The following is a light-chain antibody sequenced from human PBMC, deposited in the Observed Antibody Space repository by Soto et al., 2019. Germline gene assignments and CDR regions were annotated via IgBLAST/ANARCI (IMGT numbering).Light chain of an antibody. CDR2: DAS. V-gene: IGKV1-5*01. Sequence: DMQMTRSPSTLSASAGTRVTITSRASQSISSWLAWYQQKPGKAPKLLIYDASSLESGVPSRFSGSGSGTEFTLTITSLQPDDFATYYCQQYNSYPWTFGQGTKVDNK. CDR3: QQYNSYPWT. J-gene: IGKJ1*01. CDR1: QSISSW.